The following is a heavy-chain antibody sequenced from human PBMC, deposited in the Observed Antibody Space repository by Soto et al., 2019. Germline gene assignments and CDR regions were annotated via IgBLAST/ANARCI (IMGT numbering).Heavy chain of an antibody. CDR3: PGVSDYWTGRRLNCLHH. Sequence: PSQTRSLTCPVSGGSISNYCCTWIRPPAGKGLEWIGRIYTIGTTNYNPSLKSRVTMSVDTAKNQFSLKLLSVSAAATAVRYYPGVSDYWTGRRLNCLHHWGKGTLVTAPQ. D-gene: IGHD3-3*01. J-gene: IGHJ5*02. V-gene: IGHV4-4*07. CDR2: IYTIGTT. CDR1: GGSISNYC.